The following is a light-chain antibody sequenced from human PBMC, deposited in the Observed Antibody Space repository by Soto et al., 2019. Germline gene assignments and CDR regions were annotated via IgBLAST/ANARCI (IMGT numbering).Light chain of an antibody. V-gene: IGKV1-6*01. CDR3: QQRTNWPWT. Sequence: AIQMTQSPSSLSASVGDRVTITCRASQGIRNDLDWFQQKPGKAPKLLIYAASNLQSGVPARFSGSGSGTDFALTISSLEPEDSAVYYCQQRTNWPWTFGQGTKVDI. CDR2: AAS. J-gene: IGKJ1*01. CDR1: QGIRND.